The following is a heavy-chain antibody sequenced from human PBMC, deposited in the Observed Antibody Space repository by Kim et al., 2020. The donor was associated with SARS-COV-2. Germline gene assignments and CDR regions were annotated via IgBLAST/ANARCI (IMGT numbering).Heavy chain of an antibody. CDR3: ARRIATAGIYYLDY. CDR2: ISSDGSTT. D-gene: IGHD6-13*01. Sequence: GGSLRLSCAASGFTVSSYWMHWVRQPPGKGLVWVSRISSDGSTTYYADSVKGRFTISRDNAKNTLYLQMNSLRAEDTAVYYCARRIATAGIYYLDYWGQGTLVTVSS. CDR1: GFTVSSYW. V-gene: IGHV3-74*01. J-gene: IGHJ4*02.